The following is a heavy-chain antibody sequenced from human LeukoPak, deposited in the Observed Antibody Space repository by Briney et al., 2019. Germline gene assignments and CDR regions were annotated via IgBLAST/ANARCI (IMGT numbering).Heavy chain of an antibody. CDR1: GGTFSSYA. V-gene: IGHV1-69*13. CDR3: ARGHVLYSSSWSRAFDI. D-gene: IGHD6-13*01. CDR2: IIPIFGTA. J-gene: IGHJ3*02. Sequence: ASVKVSCKASGGTFSSYAISWVRQAPGQGLEWMGGIIPIFGTANYAQKFQGRVTITADESTSTAYMELSSLRSEDTAVYYCARGHVLYSSSWSRAFDIWGQGTMVTVSS.